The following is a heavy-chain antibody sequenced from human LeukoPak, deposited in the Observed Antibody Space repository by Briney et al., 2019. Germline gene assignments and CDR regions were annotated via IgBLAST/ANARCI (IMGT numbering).Heavy chain of an antibody. CDR2: IGVTGDT. Sequence: GGSLRLSCAASGFTFSKDDFHWVRQAPGKGLEWVAAIGVTGDTYYADSVKGRFTISREDAANSLYLQMRSLGAGDTALYYCIKEFCGSRAACAGGSYYDFWGRGALVTVSS. V-gene: IGHV3-13*01. J-gene: IGHJ2*01. CDR1: GFTFSKDD. D-gene: IGHD2-15*01. CDR3: IKEFCGSRAACAGGSYYDF.